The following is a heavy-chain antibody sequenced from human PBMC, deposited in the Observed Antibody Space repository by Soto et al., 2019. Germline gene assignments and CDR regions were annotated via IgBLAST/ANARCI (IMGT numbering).Heavy chain of an antibody. CDR2: IYHSGST. CDR3: AREMGRASYYYYGMDV. D-gene: IGHD2-8*01. J-gene: IGHJ6*02. Sequence: SETLSLTCAVSGGSISSSNWWSCVRQPPGKGLEWIGEIYHSGSTNYNPSLKSRVTISVDKSKNQFSLKLSSVTAADTAVYYCAREMGRASYYYYGMDVWGQGTTVTVSS. V-gene: IGHV4-4*02. CDR1: GGSISSSNW.